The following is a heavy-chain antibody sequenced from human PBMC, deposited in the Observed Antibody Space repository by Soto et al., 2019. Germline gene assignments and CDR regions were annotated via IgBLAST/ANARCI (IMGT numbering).Heavy chain of an antibody. Sequence: QVQLVQSGAEVKKPGASVKVSCKASGDTFTNYDINWVRQATGQGLEWMGRMNPNSGNTGYAQKFQGRVTMTRNTSTTTASMELRSLRSEDTAVYYCARGRNGMDVWGQGTTVTVSS. CDR2: MNPNSGNT. CDR1: GDTFTNYD. J-gene: IGHJ6*02. CDR3: ARGRNGMDV. V-gene: IGHV1-8*01.